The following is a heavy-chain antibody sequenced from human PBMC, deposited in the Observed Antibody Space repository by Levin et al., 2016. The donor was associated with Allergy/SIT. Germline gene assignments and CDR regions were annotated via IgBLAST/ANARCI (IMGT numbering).Heavy chain of an antibody. CDR1: GFTFSDYY. J-gene: IGHJ6*03. V-gene: IGHV3-11*01. Sequence: GESLKISCAASGFTFSDYYMSWIRQAPGKGLEWVSYISSSGSTIYYADSVKGRFTISRDNAKNSLYLQMNSLRAEDTAVYYCARADIVVVVAATPSYHKYYYMDVWGKGTTVTVSS. CDR3: ARADIVVVVAATPSYHKYYYMDV. D-gene: IGHD2-15*01. CDR2: ISSSGSTI.